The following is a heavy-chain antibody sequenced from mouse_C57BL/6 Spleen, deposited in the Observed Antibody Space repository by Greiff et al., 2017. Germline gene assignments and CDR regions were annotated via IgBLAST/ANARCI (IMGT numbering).Heavy chain of an antibody. V-gene: IGHV5-17*01. CDR3: ARSPYYSKGYFDV. CDR2: ISSGSSTI. CDR1: GFTFSDYG. Sequence: EVKLVASGGGLVKPGGSLKLSCAASGFTFSDYGMHWVRQAPEKGLEWVAYISSGSSTIYNADTVKGRFTISRDNAKNTLFLQMTSRRSEDTAMYYCARSPYYSKGYFDVWGTGTTVTVSS. D-gene: IGHD2-5*01. J-gene: IGHJ1*03.